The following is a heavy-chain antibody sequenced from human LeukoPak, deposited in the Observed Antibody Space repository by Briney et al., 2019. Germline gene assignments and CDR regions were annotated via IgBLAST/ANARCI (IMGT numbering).Heavy chain of an antibody. CDR2: IYYSGST. J-gene: IGHJ5*02. CDR1: GGSISSSPYY. Sequence: SETLSLTCTVSGGSISSSPYYWSWIRQPPGKGLEWIGYIYYSGSTNYNPSLKSRVTISVDTSKNQFSLKLSSVTAADTAVYYCARDRRDGYNSHGFAPWGQGTLVTVSS. V-gene: IGHV4-61*01. D-gene: IGHD5-24*01. CDR3: ARDRRDGYNSHGFAP.